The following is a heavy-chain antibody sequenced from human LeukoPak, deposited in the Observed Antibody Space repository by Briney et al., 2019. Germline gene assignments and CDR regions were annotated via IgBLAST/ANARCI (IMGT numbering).Heavy chain of an antibody. J-gene: IGHJ4*02. V-gene: IGHV3-23*01. CDR3: VKEGYSSGWFMGDY. D-gene: IGHD6-19*01. CDR1: GFTFSSYA. CDR2: ISGSGDNT. Sequence: GGSLRLSCAASGFTFSSYAMHWVRQAPGKGLEWVLGISGSGDNTYYADSVKGRFTISRDNSRSTLYLQMNSLRAEDTAVYYCVKEGYSSGWFMGDYWGQGTLVTVSS.